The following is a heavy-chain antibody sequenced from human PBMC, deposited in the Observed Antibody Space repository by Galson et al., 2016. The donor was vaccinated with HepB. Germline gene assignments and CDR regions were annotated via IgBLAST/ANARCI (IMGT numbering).Heavy chain of an antibody. CDR3: ARVRYYFDY. V-gene: IGHV4-39*01. CDR1: GGSISSSSYY. J-gene: IGHJ4*02. Sequence: ETLSLTCTVSGGSISSSSYYWGWIRQPPGKGLEWIGSIYYSGSTYYNPSLKSRVTISVDTSRNQFSLKLSSVTAADTAVYYCARVRYYFDYWGQGTLVTVSS. CDR2: IYYSGST.